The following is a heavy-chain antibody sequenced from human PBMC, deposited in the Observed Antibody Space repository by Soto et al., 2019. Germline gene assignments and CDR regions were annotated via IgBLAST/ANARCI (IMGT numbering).Heavy chain of an antibody. V-gene: IGHV1-2*04. J-gene: IGHJ6*03. CDR2: INPNSGGT. D-gene: IGHD3-10*01. CDR3: ARDPITMVRGAKYYYYMDV. CDR1: GYTFTGYY. Sequence: QVQLVQSGAEVKKPGASVKVSCKASGYTFTGYYMHWVRQAPGQGLEWMGWINPNSGGTNYAQKVQGWVTMTRDTSISTAYMELSRLRSDDTAVYYCARDPITMVRGAKYYYYMDVWGKGTTVTVSS.